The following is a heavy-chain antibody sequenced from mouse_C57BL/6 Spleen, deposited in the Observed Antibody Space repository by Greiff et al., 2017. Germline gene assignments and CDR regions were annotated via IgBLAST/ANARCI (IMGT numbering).Heavy chain of an antibody. D-gene: IGHD1-1*01. J-gene: IGHJ2*01. CDR1: GYTFTSYW. V-gene: IGHV1-50*01. CDR3: ARRDYYGSSLFDY. Sequence: QVHVKQPGAELVKPGASVKLSCKASGYTFTSYWMQWVKQRPGQGLEWIGEIDPSDSYTNYNQKFKGKATLTVDTSSSTAYMQLSSLTSEDSAVYYCARRDYYGSSLFDYWGQGTTLTVSS. CDR2: IDPSDSYT.